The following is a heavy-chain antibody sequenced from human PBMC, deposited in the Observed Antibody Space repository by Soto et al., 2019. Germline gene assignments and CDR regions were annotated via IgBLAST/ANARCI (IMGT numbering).Heavy chain of an antibody. CDR3: ARDKKGCSSPSCYEGDY. Sequence: QVQLVQSGAEVKKPGSSVKVSCKASGGNFSSYTISWGRQAPGQGLEWMGRIIPILGIANYAQKFQGRVTITADKSTSTAYMELSSLRSEDTAVYYCARDKKGCSSPSCYEGDYWGQGTLVTVSS. J-gene: IGHJ4*02. D-gene: IGHD2-2*01. V-gene: IGHV1-69*08. CDR2: IIPILGIA. CDR1: GGNFSSYT.